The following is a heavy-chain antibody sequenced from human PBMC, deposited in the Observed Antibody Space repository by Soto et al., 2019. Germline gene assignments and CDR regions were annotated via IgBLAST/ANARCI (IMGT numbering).Heavy chain of an antibody. J-gene: IGHJ5*02. CDR2: INTGNGNT. Sequence: QVQLVQSGAEVKKPGASVKVACKASGITYTTYAIHWVRQAPGQGLEWMGWINTGNGNTRYSQRFQGRVTLTTDTSASTAHMDVSSLTSEDMAVYYCARAISGYVSWGQGTLITVSS. D-gene: IGHD5-12*01. CDR3: ARAISGYVS. CDR1: GITYTTYA. V-gene: IGHV1-3*04.